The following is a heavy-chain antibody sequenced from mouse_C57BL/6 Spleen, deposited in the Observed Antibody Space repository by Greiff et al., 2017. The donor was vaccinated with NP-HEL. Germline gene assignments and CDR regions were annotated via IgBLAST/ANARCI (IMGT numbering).Heavy chain of an antibody. Sequence: EVQLQQSGPELVKPGDSVKISCKASGYSFTGYFMNWVMQSHGKSLEWIGRINPYNGDTFYNQKFKGKATLTVDKSSSTAHMELRSLTSEDSAVYYCARGNYYYGSSYDWYFDVWGTGTTVTVSS. V-gene: IGHV1-20*01. J-gene: IGHJ1*03. CDR2: INPYNGDT. CDR1: GYSFTGYF. D-gene: IGHD1-1*01. CDR3: ARGNYYYGSSYDWYFDV.